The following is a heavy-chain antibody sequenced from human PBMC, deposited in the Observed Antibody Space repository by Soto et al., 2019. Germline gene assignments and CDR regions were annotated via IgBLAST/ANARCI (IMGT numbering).Heavy chain of an antibody. CDR3: ARGAVTTVTTYYYYTDV. J-gene: IGHJ6*03. Sequence: ASVKVSCKASGYTFTSYDINWVRQATGQGLEWMGWMNPNSGNTGYAQKFQGRVTMTRNTSISTAYMELSSLRSEDTAVYYCARGAVTTVTTYYYYTDVWGKGTTVTVSS. CDR1: GYTFTSYD. CDR2: MNPNSGNT. V-gene: IGHV1-8*01. D-gene: IGHD4-4*01.